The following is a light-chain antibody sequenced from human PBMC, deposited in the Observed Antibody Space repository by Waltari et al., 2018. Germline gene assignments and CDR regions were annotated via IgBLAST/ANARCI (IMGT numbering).Light chain of an antibody. CDR3: QQYATSPIT. Sequence: EIVLTQSPGTLSLSPGERGTLSCRASQSVSSNYLAWYQQRPGQAPTLLISDASSRDTGIPDRFSGSGSGTDFTLTISRLEPEDFAVYYCQQYATSPITFGQGTRLEIK. V-gene: IGKV3-20*01. CDR1: QSVSSNY. J-gene: IGKJ5*01. CDR2: DAS.